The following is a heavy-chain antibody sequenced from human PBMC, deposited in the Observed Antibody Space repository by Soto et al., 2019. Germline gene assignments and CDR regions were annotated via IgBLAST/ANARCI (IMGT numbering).Heavy chain of an antibody. J-gene: IGHJ4*02. CDR1: GLTFGTYT. Sequence: GGSLGLSCAASGLTFGTYTMTWVRKAPGKGLEWVSALGGGGDTHYAESVKGRFTISRDYSKNILLLQMNSLRDEDSAIYYCTKDRHPDGIWTFDFWGQGTLVTVSS. D-gene: IGHD3-9*01. CDR2: LGGGGDT. CDR3: TKDRHPDGIWTFDF. V-gene: IGHV3-23*01.